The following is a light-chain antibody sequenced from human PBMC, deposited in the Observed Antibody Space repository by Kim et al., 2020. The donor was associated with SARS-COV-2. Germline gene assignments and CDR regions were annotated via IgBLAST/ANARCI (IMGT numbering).Light chain of an antibody. J-gene: IGKJ4*01. CDR1: QTVDSTY. V-gene: IGKV3-20*01. Sequence: SPGEAATLSCRAGQTVDSTYLAWDQQKPGRAPRHLIYGASNRATGIPDRFRGSGSGTDFTLTISSLEPEDFAVYYCQQYRYSPLSFGGGTKVDIK. CDR2: GAS. CDR3: QQYRYSPLS.